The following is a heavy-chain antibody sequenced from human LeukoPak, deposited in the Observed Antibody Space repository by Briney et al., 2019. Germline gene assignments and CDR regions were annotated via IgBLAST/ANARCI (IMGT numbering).Heavy chain of an antibody. V-gene: IGHV3-23*01. CDR3: AKDQVGYSSGWYGRKVDY. D-gene: IGHD6-19*01. Sequence: GGSLRLSWAASGFTFSSYAMSWVRQAPGKGLEWVSAISGSGGSTYYADSVKGRFTITRDNSKNTLYLQMNSLRAEDTAVYYCAKDQVGYSSGWYGRKVDYWGQGTLVTVSS. CDR2: ISGSGGST. CDR1: GFTFSSYA. J-gene: IGHJ4*02.